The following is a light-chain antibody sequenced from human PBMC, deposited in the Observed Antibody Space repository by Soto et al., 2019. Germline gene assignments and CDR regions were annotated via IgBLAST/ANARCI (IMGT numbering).Light chain of an antibody. CDR2: EVT. CDR1: NSDVGGYNY. CDR3: SSYAGGNSYV. V-gene: IGLV2-8*01. Sequence: QSALTQPPSASGSPGQSVTISCTGTNSDVGGYNYVSWYQQYPGTAPKVLIYEVTKRPSGVSYRFSGSKSGNTASLPVSGLQGEDEADYWCSSYAGGNSYVFGTGTKVTVL. J-gene: IGLJ1*01.